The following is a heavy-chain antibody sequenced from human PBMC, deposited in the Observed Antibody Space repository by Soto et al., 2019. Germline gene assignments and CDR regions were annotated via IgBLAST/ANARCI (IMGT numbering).Heavy chain of an antibody. CDR1: GISITSSY. V-gene: IGHV4-59*08. CDR3: ARGRRWFGP. CDR2: ISDRGDI. Sequence: SETLSLTCTVSGISITSSYWNWFRQSPGKGLEWIGQISDRGDINYNPPLESRVAISTDTSKNQVSLTLTAVNAADTAVYFCARGRRWFGPWGQGTLVTVSS. J-gene: IGHJ5*02.